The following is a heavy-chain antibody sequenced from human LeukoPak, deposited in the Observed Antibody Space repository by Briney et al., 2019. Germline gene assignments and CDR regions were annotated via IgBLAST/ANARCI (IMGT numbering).Heavy chain of an antibody. CDR2: INWNGVST. J-gene: IGHJ6*03. V-gene: IGHV3-20*04. CDR1: GFTFDEHG. D-gene: IGHD1-1*01. CDR3: ARAPTTGYYYYYYMDV. Sequence: PGGSLRLSCAASGFTFDEHGRSGVRQAPGKGLEWVAGINWNGVSTEYAEPVKSRFTISRDNAKNSLYLQMNSLRAEDTALYYCARAPTTGYYYYYYMDVWGKGATVTVSS.